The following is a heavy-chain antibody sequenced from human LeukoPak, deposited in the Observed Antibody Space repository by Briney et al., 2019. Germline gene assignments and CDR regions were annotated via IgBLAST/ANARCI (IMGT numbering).Heavy chain of an antibody. CDR1: GFTFSSYG. D-gene: IGHD2-15*01. V-gene: IGHV3-30*02. Sequence: PGGSLRLSCAASGFTFSSYGMHWVRQAPGKGLEWVAFIRYDGSNKYYADSVKGRFTISRDNSKNTLYLQMNSLRAEDTAVYYCAKDSKHCSGGSCYPGAIDYWGQGTLVTVSS. CDR2: IRYDGSNK. CDR3: AKDSKHCSGGSCYPGAIDY. J-gene: IGHJ4*02.